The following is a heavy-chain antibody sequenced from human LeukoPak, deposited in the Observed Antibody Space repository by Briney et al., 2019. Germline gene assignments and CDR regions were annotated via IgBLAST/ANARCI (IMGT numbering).Heavy chain of an antibody. CDR2: ISPTGDNI. V-gene: IGHV3-23*01. Sequence: GGSLRLSCAASGFTFKTFAMSWVRQAPGKGLEWVSAISPTGDNIYYADSVKGRFTISRDNSRNTLYLQMNSLRVEDTAIYYCAKDLTHRTTCNCYGWLDPWGQGTLVTVSS. CDR3: AKDLTHRTTCNCYGWLDP. D-gene: IGHD2/OR15-2a*01. CDR1: GFTFKTFA. J-gene: IGHJ5*02.